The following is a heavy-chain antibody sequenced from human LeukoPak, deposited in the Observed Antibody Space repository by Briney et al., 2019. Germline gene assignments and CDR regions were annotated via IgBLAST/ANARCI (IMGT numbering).Heavy chain of an antibody. V-gene: IGHV3-21*01. CDR3: ARDIGGEAARPGGFDY. J-gene: IGHJ4*02. CDR1: GFTFSIYP. Sequence: GGSLRLSCSASGFTFSIYPMHWVRQAPGKGLEWVSSISSSSSYIYYADSVKGRFTISRDNAKNSLDLQMSSLRAEDTAVYYCARDIGGEAARPGGFDYWGQGTLVAVSS. D-gene: IGHD6-6*01. CDR2: ISSSSSYI.